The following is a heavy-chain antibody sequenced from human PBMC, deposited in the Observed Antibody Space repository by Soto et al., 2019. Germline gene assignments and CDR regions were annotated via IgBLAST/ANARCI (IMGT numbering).Heavy chain of an antibody. J-gene: IGHJ4*02. V-gene: IGHV3-43*01. CDR2: ISWVGVST. CDR3: AKDGNSGSYYLFDY. D-gene: IGHD1-26*01. CDR1: GFTFSNYW. Sequence: GGSLRLSCAASGFTFSNYWMHWVRQAPGKCLEWFFLISWVGVSTYYADSVKGRFTISRDNSKNSLYLQMNSLRTEDTALYYCAKDGNSGSYYLFDYWGQGTLVTVSS.